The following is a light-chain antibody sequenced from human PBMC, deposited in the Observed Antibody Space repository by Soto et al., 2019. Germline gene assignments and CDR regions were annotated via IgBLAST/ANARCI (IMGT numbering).Light chain of an antibody. Sequence: EIVLTQSPATLSLSPGERATLSCRASQSVGSYLIWYQQKPGQAPRLLIYDASIRATGIPARFSGSVSGTDFTLTISSLEPEDFAVYYCQHRHNWPPLTFGGGTKVEI. J-gene: IGKJ4*01. CDR1: QSVGSY. CDR3: QHRHNWPPLT. CDR2: DAS. V-gene: IGKV3-11*01.